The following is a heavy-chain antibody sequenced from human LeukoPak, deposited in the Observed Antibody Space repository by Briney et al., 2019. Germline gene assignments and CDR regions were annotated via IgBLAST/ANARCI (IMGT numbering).Heavy chain of an antibody. J-gene: IGHJ4*02. V-gene: IGHV3-21*04. D-gene: IGHD1-7*01. CDR2: ISSSSSYI. CDR1: GFTFSSYS. CDR3: AKALTGTTRSFDY. Sequence: GSLRLSCAASGFTFSSYSMNWVRQAPGKGLEWVSSISSSSSYIYYADSVKGRFTISRDNAKNSLYLHMNSLRAEDTAVYYCAKALTGTTRSFDYWGQGTLVTVSS.